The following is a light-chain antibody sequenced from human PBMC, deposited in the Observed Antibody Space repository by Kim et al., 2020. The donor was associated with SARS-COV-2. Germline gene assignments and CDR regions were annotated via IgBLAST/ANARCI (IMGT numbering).Light chain of an antibody. V-gene: IGLV3-1*01. CDR3: QAWDSSILVV. J-gene: IGLJ2*01. Sequence: SYELTQPPSVSVSPGQTASITCSGDKLGDKYACWYQQKPGQSPVLVIYQDSKRPSGIPERFSGSNSGNTATLTISGTQAMDEADYYCQAWDSSILVV. CDR1: KLGDKY. CDR2: QDS.